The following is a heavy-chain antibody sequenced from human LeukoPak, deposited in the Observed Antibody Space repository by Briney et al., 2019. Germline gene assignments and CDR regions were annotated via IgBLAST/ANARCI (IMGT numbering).Heavy chain of an antibody. CDR3: ARDKDLGAVAGTFDY. Sequence: APVKVSCKASGYTFSTYGISWVRQAPGQGLEWLGWISAYNGHTNYAQKFQGRVTMTTDTSTSTAYMELTSLTSDDTAVYYCARDKDLGAVAGTFDYWGQGTLVTVSS. J-gene: IGHJ4*02. CDR1: GYTFSTYG. CDR2: ISAYNGHT. D-gene: IGHD6-19*01. V-gene: IGHV1-18*01.